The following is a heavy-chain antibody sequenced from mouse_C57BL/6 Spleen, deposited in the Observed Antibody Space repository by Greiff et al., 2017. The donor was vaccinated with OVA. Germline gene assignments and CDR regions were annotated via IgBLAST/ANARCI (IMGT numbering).Heavy chain of an antibody. Sequence: VQLQQSGPELVKPGASVKISCKASGYTFTDYYMNWVKQSHGKSLEWIGDINPNNGGTSYNQKFKGKATLTVDKSSSTDYMELRSLTSENSAVYYGAREGVSWDPFDYWGQGTTLTVSS. CDR2: INPNNGGT. J-gene: IGHJ2*01. CDR3: AREGVSWDPFDY. V-gene: IGHV1-26*01. D-gene: IGHD4-1*01. CDR1: GYTFTDYY.